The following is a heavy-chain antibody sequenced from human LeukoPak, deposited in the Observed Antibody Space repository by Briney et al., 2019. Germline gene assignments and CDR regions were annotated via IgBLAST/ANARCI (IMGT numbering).Heavy chain of an antibody. CDR1: GFAFSTYS. V-gene: IGHV3-21*01. Sequence: GGSLRLSCAASGFAFSTYSMNWVRQAPGKGLEWVSAISSESSYIYYADSVKGRFTISRDNAKKSLYLQMNSLRAEDTAVYFCARIGGGAGYKSNYYMDVWGRGTMVTVSS. D-gene: IGHD5-24*01. CDR2: ISSESSYI. J-gene: IGHJ6*03. CDR3: ARIGGGAGYKSNYYMDV.